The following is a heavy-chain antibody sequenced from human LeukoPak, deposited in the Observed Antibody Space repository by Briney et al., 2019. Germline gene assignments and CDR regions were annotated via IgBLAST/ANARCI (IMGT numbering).Heavy chain of an antibody. CDR1: GGSISSYY. Sequence: SETLSLTCTVPGGSISSYYWSWSRQPAGKGLEWIGRIYTSGSTNYNPSLKSRVTMSVDTSKNQFSLKLSSVTAADTAVYYCARSLDYNSVLIWFDPWRQGTLVTVSS. CDR3: ARSLDYNSVLIWFDP. CDR2: IYTSGST. D-gene: IGHD3-10*01. J-gene: IGHJ5*02. V-gene: IGHV4-4*07.